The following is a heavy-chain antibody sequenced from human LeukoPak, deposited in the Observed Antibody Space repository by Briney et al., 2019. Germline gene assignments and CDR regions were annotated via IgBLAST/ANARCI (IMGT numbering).Heavy chain of an antibody. V-gene: IGHV4-59*08. CDR2: IYYSGST. CDR3: ARQDGDYPFDH. CDR1: GGSISSYY. Sequence: SETLSLTCTVSGGSISSYYWSWIRQPPGKGLEWIGYIYYSGSTNYNPSLKSRVTISVDTSKNQFSLKLSSVTAADTAVYYCARQDGDYPFDHWGQGTLVTVSS. J-gene: IGHJ4*02. D-gene: IGHD4-17*01.